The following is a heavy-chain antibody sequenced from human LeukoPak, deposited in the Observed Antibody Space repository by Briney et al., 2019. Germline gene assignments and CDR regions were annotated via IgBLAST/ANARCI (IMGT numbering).Heavy chain of an antibody. CDR1: GYAFTSYE. CDR2: MNPNSGNT. J-gene: IGHJ4*02. V-gene: IGHV1-8*01. CDR3: ARAAAFGGVITNH. Sequence: ASVKVSCKASGYAFTSYEINWVRQATGQGLEWMGWMNPNSGNTGYAQKFQGRVTMTRNTSISTAYMELSSLRSEDTAVYYCARAAAFGGVITNHWGQGTLVTVSS. D-gene: IGHD3-16*02.